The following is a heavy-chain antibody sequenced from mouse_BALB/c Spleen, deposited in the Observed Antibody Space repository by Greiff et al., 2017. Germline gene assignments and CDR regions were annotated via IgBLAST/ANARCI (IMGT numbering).Heavy chain of an antibody. V-gene: IGHV3-8*02. D-gene: IGHD1-1*01. CDR1: GDSITSGY. Sequence: VQLKESGPSLVKPSQTLSLTCSVTGDSITSGYWNWIRKFPGNKLEYMGYISYSGSTYYNPSLKSRISITRDTSKNQYYLQLNSVTTEDTATYYCARGNYYGSSYFDYWGQGTTLTVSS. CDR2: ISYSGST. J-gene: IGHJ2*01. CDR3: ARGNYYGSSYFDY.